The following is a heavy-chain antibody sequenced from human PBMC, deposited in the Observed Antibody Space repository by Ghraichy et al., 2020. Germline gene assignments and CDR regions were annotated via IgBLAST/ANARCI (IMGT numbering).Heavy chain of an antibody. D-gene: IGHD6-6*01. CDR1: GDRVSSNSVA. CDR2: TYYRSKWYN. Sequence: TLSLTCAISGDRVSSNSVAWNWIRQSPSRGLEWLGRTYYRSKWYNDYAVSVKSRITIYPDTSKNQFSLQLNSVTPEDTAMYYCARGSSIPARFDYWGQGTLVTVSS. V-gene: IGHV6-1*01. J-gene: IGHJ4*02. CDR3: ARGSSIPARFDY.